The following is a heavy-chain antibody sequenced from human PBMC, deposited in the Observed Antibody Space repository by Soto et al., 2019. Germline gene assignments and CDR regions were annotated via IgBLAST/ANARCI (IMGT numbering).Heavy chain of an antibody. J-gene: IGHJ6*02. CDR1: GGSISSYY. CDR3: ARWGSYDSSGYYYYYYYGMDV. Sequence: LSLTCTVSGGSISSYYWSWIRQPAGKGLEWIGRIYTSGSTNYNPSLKSRVTMSVDTSKNQFSLKLSSVTAADTAVYYCARWGSYDSSGYYYYYYYGMDVWGQGTTVTVSS. CDR2: IYTSGST. V-gene: IGHV4-4*07. D-gene: IGHD3-22*01.